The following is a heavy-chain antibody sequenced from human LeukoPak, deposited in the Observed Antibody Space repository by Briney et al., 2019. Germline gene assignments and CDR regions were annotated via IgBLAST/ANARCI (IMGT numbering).Heavy chain of an antibody. D-gene: IGHD6-19*01. J-gene: IGHJ4*02. Sequence: SETLSLTCTVSGGSISSYYWSWIRQPPGKGLEWIGYINYSGSTNYNPSLKSRVTISEDTSKNQFSLKLNSVTATDTAVYYCARRGPRRVAVAGRGYYFDYWGQGTLVTVSS. CDR2: INYSGST. CDR3: ARRGPRRVAVAGRGYYFDY. CDR1: GGSISSYY. V-gene: IGHV4-59*12.